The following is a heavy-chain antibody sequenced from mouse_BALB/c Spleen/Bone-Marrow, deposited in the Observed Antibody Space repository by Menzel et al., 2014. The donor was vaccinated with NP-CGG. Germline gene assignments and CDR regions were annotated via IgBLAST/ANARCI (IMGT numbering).Heavy chain of an antibody. D-gene: IGHD2-14*01. V-gene: IGHV1-14*01. CDR3: ARGGYRYRYDDYFDY. Sequence: VQLQQSGPELVKPGASVKMSCKASGYTFTSYVMHWVKQEPGQGLEWIGYINPYNDGTKYNEKFKGKATLTSDKSSSTAYMELSSLTSEDSAVYYCARGGYRYRYDDYFDYWGQGTTLTVSS. CDR1: GYTFTSYV. J-gene: IGHJ2*01. CDR2: INPYNDGT.